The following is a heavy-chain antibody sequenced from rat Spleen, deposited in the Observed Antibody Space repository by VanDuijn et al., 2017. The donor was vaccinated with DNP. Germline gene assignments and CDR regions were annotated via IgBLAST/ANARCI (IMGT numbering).Heavy chain of an antibody. CDR2: ISPSGGST. V-gene: IGHV5-7*01. D-gene: IGHD1-10*01. Sequence: EVRLVESGGGLVQPGRSLKLSCAASGFTFSDYNMAWVRQAPKRGLEWVATISPSGGSTYYRDSVKGRFTVSRDNAKSSLYLQMDSLRSEDTATYYCATQGQLGITWFAYWGQGTRVTVSS. CDR3: ATQGQLGITWFAY. CDR1: GFTFSDYN. J-gene: IGHJ3*01.